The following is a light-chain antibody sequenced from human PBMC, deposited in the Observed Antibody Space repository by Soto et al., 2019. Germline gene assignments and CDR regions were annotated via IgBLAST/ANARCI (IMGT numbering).Light chain of an antibody. CDR3: QQYNDNWT. CDR1: QSISSW. V-gene: IGKV1-5*03. Sequence: DIQMTQSPSNLSASVGDRVTITCRASQSISSWLAWYQQKPGKAHKLLIYKASTLQSGVPSRYSGSGSGTEFTLDISSLQPDGSATYYCQQYNDNWTFGQGTKVEIK. CDR2: KAS. J-gene: IGKJ1*01.